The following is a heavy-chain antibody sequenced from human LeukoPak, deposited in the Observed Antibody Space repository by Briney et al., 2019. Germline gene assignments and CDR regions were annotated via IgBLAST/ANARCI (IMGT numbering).Heavy chain of an antibody. CDR3: ARDRGELVN. CDR2: IKEDGSET. D-gene: IGHD1-26*01. CDR1: GFTFSDYW. J-gene: IGHJ4*02. Sequence: PGRSLRLSCAASGFTFSDYWMSWVRQAPGKGLEWVGNIKEDGSETRYVDSLKGRITISRDNAKNSLYLQMNSLRGEDTAVYYCARDRGELVNWGQGTLVTVSS. V-gene: IGHV3-7*01.